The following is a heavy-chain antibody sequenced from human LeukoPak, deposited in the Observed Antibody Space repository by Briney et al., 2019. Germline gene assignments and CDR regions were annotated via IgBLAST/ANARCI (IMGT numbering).Heavy chain of an antibody. D-gene: IGHD2-21*02. J-gene: IGHJ4*02. Sequence: SETLSLTCSVSGGSFSSRSYYWAWIRQPPGKGLEWIGNLYYSGSTDFNPSLKSRVTISVHTSKNQFSLNLISVTAADTAVYYCARSPPFCGGDCYVDYWGQGTLVTVSS. V-gene: IGHV4-39*01. CDR1: GGSFSSRSYY. CDR3: ARSPPFCGGDCYVDY. CDR2: LYYSGST.